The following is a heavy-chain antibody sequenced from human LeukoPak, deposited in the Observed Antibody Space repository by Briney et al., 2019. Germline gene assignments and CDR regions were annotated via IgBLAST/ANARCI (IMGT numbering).Heavy chain of an antibody. D-gene: IGHD3-10*01. CDR1: GFTFSSYT. V-gene: IGHV3-21*01. Sequence: GSLRLSCAASGFTFSSYTMNWVRQAPGKGLEWVSSISSSSSYIYYADSVKSRFTISRDNAKNSLHLQMNSLRAEDTAVYYCARRLWFGEPCCYFDYWGQGTLVTVSS. CDR3: ARRLWFGEPCCYFDY. CDR2: ISSSSSYI. J-gene: IGHJ4*02.